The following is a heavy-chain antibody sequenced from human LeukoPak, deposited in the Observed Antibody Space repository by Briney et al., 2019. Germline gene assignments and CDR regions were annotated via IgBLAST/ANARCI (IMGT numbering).Heavy chain of an antibody. J-gene: IGHJ4*02. D-gene: IGHD2-21*02. Sequence: SSQTLSLTCTVSGGSISSGSYYWSWIRQPTGKGLEWIGRIYTSGSTNYNPSLQSRVTMSVDTSKNQFSLKLNSVTAADTAVYYCARDQQLSYCGGDCYPANWGQGTLVTVSS. V-gene: IGHV4-61*02. CDR1: GGSISSGSYY. CDR3: ARDQQLSYCGGDCYPAN. CDR2: IYTSGST.